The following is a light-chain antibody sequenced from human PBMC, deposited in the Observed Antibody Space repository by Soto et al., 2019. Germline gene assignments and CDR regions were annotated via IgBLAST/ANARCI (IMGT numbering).Light chain of an antibody. CDR1: XXXXGGYNY. CDR2: DVS. J-gene: IGLJ2*01. CDR3: SSYTSSSTLVV. V-gene: IGLV2-14*01. Sequence: QSALTQPASVSGSXGXSITISXXGTXXXXGGYNYVSWYQQHPGKAPKLMIYDVSNRPSGVSNRFSGSKSGNTASLTISGLQAEDEADYYCSSYTSSSTLVVFGGGTQLTVL.